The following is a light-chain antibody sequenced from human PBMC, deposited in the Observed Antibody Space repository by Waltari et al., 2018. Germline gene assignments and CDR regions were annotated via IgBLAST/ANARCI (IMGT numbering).Light chain of an antibody. CDR2: GAS. CDR3: QQYGSSPRT. Sequence: ETVMTQSPPTLSVSPGERATLPCRASQSVSSDLAWYQQKPGQAPRLLIYGASTRATGIPGRFSGSGSGTEFTLTISRLEPEDFAVYYCQQYGSSPRTFGQGTKVEIK. J-gene: IGKJ1*01. CDR1: QSVSSD. V-gene: IGKV3-15*01.